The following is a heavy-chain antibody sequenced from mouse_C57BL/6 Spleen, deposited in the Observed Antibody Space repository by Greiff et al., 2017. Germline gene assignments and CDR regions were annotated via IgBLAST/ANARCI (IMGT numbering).Heavy chain of an antibody. D-gene: IGHD1-1*01. Sequence: VQLQQSGPGLVQPSQSLSITCTVSGFSLTSYGVHWVRQSPGKGLEWLGVIWSGGSTDYNAAFISRLSISKDNSKSQVFFKMNSLQADDTDIYYCARKGDYYGSSPWFAYWGQGTLVTVSA. J-gene: IGHJ3*01. CDR2: IWSGGST. CDR1: GFSLTSYG. V-gene: IGHV2-2*01. CDR3: ARKGDYYGSSPWFAY.